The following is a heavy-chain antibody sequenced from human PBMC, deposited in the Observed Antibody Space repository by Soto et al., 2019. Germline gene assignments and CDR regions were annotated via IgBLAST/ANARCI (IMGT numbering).Heavy chain of an antibody. CDR2: IYHSGST. D-gene: IGHD2-15*01. V-gene: IGHV4-30-2*01. Sequence: SETLSLTCAVSGGSISSGDYSWSWIRQPPGKGLEWIGYIYHSGSTYYNPSLKSRVTISVDRSKNQFSLNLRSVTAADTAVYYCARGSVGAAWLDPWGQGTLVTVSS. CDR1: GGSISSGDYS. J-gene: IGHJ5*02. CDR3: ARGSVGAAWLDP.